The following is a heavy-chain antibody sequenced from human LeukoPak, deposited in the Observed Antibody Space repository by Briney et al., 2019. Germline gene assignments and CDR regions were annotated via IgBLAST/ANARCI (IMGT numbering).Heavy chain of an antibody. J-gene: IGHJ4*02. Sequence: PGGSLRLSCAASGFTFSSNAMSWVRQAPGKGLEWVSAISGSGGSTYYADSVKGRFTISRDNSKNTLYLQMNSLRAEDTAVYYCAKASTAYSSGFGLYQDWGQGTLVTVSS. CDR3: AKASTAYSSGFGLYQD. D-gene: IGHD6-19*01. CDR1: GFTFSSNA. V-gene: IGHV3-23*01. CDR2: ISGSGGST.